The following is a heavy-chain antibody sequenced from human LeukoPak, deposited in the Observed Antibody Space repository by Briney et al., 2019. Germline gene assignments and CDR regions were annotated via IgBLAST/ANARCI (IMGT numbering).Heavy chain of an antibody. CDR3: ATNVGYFDY. CDR2: IYYSGNT. Sequence: SETLSLTCNVSGGSISSGSYYWGWIRQPPGKGLEWIGSIYYSGNTYYNPSLKSRVTISVDTSKNQFSLKLSSVTAADTAVYYCATNVGYFDYWGQGTLVTVSS. CDR1: GGSISSGSYY. J-gene: IGHJ4*02. V-gene: IGHV4-39*01. D-gene: IGHD3-16*01.